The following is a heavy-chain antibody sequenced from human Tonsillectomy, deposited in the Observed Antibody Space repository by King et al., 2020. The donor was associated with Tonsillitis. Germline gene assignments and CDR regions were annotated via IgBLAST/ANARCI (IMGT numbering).Heavy chain of an antibody. J-gene: IGHJ4*02. V-gene: IGHV3-11*01. D-gene: IGHD6-6*01. CDR1: GFTFSDYY. CDR3: ARVGRQLVGLDY. CDR2: IGNSGGGI. Sequence: VQLVESGGGLVKPGGSLRLSCAASGFTFSDYYMTWIRQAPGKGLEWVSYIGNSGGGIYYADSLKGRFTISRDNAKSSLYLQINSLRAEDTALYYCARVGRQLVGLDYWGQGTLVTVSS.